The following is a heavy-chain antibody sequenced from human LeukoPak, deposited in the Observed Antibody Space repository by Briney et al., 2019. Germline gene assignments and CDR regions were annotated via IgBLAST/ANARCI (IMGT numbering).Heavy chain of an antibody. J-gene: IGHJ6*02. CDR2: ISSSSSYI. CDR1: GFTFSSYE. CDR3: AKVKDYYYYGMDV. V-gene: IGHV3-21*04. Sequence: PGGSLRLSCAASGFTFSSYEINWVRQAPGKGLEWVSSISSSSSYIYYADSVKGRFTISRDNSKNTLYLQMNSLRAEDTAIYYCAKVKDYYYYGMDVWGQGTTVTVSS.